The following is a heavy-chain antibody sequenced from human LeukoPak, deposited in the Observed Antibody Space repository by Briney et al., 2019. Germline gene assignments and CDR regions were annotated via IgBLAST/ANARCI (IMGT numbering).Heavy chain of an antibody. V-gene: IGHV3-33*08. Sequence: GGSLRLSCAASGFTFSSYGMHWVRQAPGKGLEWVAVIWYDGSNKYYADSVKGRFTISRDNSKNTLYLQMNSLRAEDTAVYYCARDAVYSSSWQYYWRQGTLVTVSS. J-gene: IGHJ4*02. CDR2: IWYDGSNK. D-gene: IGHD6-13*01. CDR1: GFTFSSYG. CDR3: ARDAVYSSSWQYY.